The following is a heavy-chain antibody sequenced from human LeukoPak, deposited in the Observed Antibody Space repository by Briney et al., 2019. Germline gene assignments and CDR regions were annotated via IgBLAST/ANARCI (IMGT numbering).Heavy chain of an antibody. Sequence: GGSLRLSCAASGFTSSTYWMHWVRQAPGKGLVWVSRIKSDGSTNYADSVKGRFTISRDNANNTLSLQMNSLRPEDTGVYYCARAPSEIGGYYPEYFRHWGQGTLVSVSS. CDR1: GFTSSTYW. CDR3: ARAPSEIGGYYPEYFRH. V-gene: IGHV3-74*01. J-gene: IGHJ1*01. CDR2: IKSDGST. D-gene: IGHD3-22*01.